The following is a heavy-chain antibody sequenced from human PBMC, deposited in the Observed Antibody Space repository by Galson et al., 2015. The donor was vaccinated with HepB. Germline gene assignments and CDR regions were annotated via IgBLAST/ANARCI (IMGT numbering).Heavy chain of an antibody. CDR1: GFTFSSYA. Sequence: SLRLSCAASGFTFSSYAMSWVRQAPGKGLEWVSAITGSGGNTFYADSVKGRFTISRDNSKNTLYLQMDTLRAEDTAIYYCCRRLTATTPLPSLKGVDVWGKGTTVTVSS. V-gene: IGHV3-23*01. J-gene: IGHJ6*04. CDR2: ITGSGGNT. CDR3: CRRLTATTPLPSLKGVDV. D-gene: IGHD1-26*01.